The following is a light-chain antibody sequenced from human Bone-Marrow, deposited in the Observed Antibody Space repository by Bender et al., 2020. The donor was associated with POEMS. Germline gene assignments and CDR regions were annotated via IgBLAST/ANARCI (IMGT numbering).Light chain of an antibody. CDR1: TLSNQY. CDR3: QSADNSATFVI. CDR2: KDT. Sequence: SYELTQPPSVSVSPGQTARITCSGHTLSNQYAYWYQQKPGQAPVLAIYKDTERPSGIPERFSGSTSGTIVTLTISGVQAEDEADYYCQSADNSATFVIFGGGTKLTVL. J-gene: IGLJ2*01. V-gene: IGLV3-25*03.